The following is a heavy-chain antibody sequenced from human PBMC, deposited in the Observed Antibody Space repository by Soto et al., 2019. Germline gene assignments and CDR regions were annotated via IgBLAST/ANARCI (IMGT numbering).Heavy chain of an antibody. CDR1: GGSFSGYY. V-gene: IGHV4-34*01. J-gene: IGHJ4*02. CDR3: ARAYPGMGATPDFDY. CDR2: INHSGST. D-gene: IGHD1-26*01. Sequence: ASETLSLTCAVYGGSFSGYYWSWIRQPPGKGLEWIGEINHSGSTNYNPSLKSRVTISVDTSKNQFSLKLSSVTAADTAVYYCARAYPGMGATPDFDYWGQGTLVTVSS.